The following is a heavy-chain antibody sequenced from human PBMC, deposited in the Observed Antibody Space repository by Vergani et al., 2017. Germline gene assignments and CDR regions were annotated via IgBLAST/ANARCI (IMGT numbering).Heavy chain of an antibody. CDR3: ARDADIAAAGPDGDYYFDY. CDR2: INPNSGGT. CDR1: GYTFTGYY. V-gene: IGHV1-2*02. J-gene: IGHJ4*02. D-gene: IGHD6-13*01. Sequence: QVQLVQSGAEVKKPGASVKVSCKASGYTFTGYYMHWVRQAPGQGLEWMGWINPNSGGTNYAQKFQGRVTMTRDTSISTAYMELSRLRSDDTAVYYCARDADIAAAGPDGDYYFDYWGQGTLVTGSS.